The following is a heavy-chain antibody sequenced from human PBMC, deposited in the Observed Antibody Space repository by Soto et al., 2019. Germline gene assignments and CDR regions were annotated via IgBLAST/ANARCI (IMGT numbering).Heavy chain of an antibody. CDR1: GGSFSGYY. D-gene: IGHD6-19*01. V-gene: IGHV4-34*01. Sequence: QVQLQQWGAGLLKPSETLSLTCAVYGGSFSGYYWSWIRQPPGKGLEWIGEINHSGSTNYNPSLKSRVTISVDTSKNQFSLKLSSVTAADTAVYYCARGYGISGWSLFRWFDPWGQGTLVTVSS. CDR3: ARGYGISGWSLFRWFDP. J-gene: IGHJ5*02. CDR2: INHSGST.